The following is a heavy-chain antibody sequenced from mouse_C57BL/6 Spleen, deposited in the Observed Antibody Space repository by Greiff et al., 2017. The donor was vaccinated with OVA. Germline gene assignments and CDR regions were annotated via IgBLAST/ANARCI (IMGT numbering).Heavy chain of an antibody. D-gene: IGHD1-1*01. V-gene: IGHV1-66*01. CDR2: IYPGSGNT. Sequence: VQLQQSGPELVKPGASVQISCKASGYSFTSYYLHWVKQRPGQGLEWIGWIYPGSGNTKYNEKFKGKATLTADTSSSTAYMQLSSLTSEDSAVYYCASYYYASGFAYWGQGTLVTVSA. J-gene: IGHJ3*01. CDR1: GYSFTSYY. CDR3: ASYYYASGFAY.